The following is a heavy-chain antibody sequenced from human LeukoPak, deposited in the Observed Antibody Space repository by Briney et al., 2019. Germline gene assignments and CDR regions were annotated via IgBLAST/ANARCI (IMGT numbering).Heavy chain of an antibody. CDR3: TTGHDSSGYYYYGMDV. Sequence: EGSLRLSCAASEFTFSNAWMSWVRQAPGKGLEWVGRIKSKTDGGTTDYAAPVKGRFTISRDDSKNTLYLQMNSLKTEDTAVYYCTTGHDSSGYYYYGMDVWGQGTTVTVSS. D-gene: IGHD3-22*01. V-gene: IGHV3-15*01. CDR2: IKSKTDGGTT. J-gene: IGHJ6*02. CDR1: EFTFSNAW.